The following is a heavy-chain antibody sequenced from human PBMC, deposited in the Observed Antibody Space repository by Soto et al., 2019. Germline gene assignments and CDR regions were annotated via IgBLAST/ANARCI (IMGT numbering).Heavy chain of an antibody. Sequence: ASVKVSCKASRYSFTTYALHWVRQAPGQRLEWMGWINAGNGDTKYSEKFQGRVTITRDTSANTAYMELSSLRSEDTSVYYCARDPGTGAALRAYHFDCWGQGTLVTVSS. J-gene: IGHJ4*02. CDR3: ARDPGTGAALRAYHFDC. D-gene: IGHD1-1*01. CDR1: RYSFTTYA. CDR2: INAGNGDT. V-gene: IGHV1-3*01.